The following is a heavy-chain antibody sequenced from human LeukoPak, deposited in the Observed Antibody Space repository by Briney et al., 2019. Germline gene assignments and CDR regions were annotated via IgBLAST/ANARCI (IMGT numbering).Heavy chain of an antibody. CDR3: AKGGSS. Sequence: GGSLRLSCAASGFTFSSYAMSWVRQAPGKGLEWVANIKQDGSEKYYVGSVTGRFTISRDNARNSLYLQMNSLRVEDTAVYYCAKGGSSWGQGTLVTVSS. V-gene: IGHV3-7*01. D-gene: IGHD3-16*01. CDR2: IKQDGSEK. CDR1: GFTFSSYA. J-gene: IGHJ5*02.